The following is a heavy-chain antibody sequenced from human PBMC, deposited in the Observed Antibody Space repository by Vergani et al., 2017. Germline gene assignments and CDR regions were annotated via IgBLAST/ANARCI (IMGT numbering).Heavy chain of an antibody. J-gene: IGHJ3*02. D-gene: IGHD1-1*01. V-gene: IGHV5-51*01. CDR1: GYSFTSYW. CDR3: ARHPNNWNDDQGGVAFDI. CDR2: IYPGDSDT. Sequence: EVQLVQSGAEVKKPGESLKISCKGSGYSFTSYWIGWVRQMPGKGLEWMGFIYPGDSDTRYSPSFQGQVTISADKSISTDYLQSSSLKASDTAMYYCARHPNNWNDDQGGVAFDIWGQGTMVTVSS.